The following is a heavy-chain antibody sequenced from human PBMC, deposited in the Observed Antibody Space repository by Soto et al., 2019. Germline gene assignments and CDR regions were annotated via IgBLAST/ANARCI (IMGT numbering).Heavy chain of an antibody. CDR3: ARVPYYDILTGSPYWFDP. CDR1: GFTFSSYW. V-gene: IGHV3-74*01. CDR2: INSDGSST. J-gene: IGHJ5*02. Sequence: GGSLRLSCAASGFTFSSYWMHWVRQAPGKGLVWVSRINSDGSSTSYADSVKGRFTISRDNAKNTLYLQMNSLRAEDTAVYYCARVPYYDILTGSPYWFDPWGQGTLVTVSS. D-gene: IGHD3-9*01.